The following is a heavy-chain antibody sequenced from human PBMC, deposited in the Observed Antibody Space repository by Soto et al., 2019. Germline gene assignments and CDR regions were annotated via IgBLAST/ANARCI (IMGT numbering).Heavy chain of an antibody. V-gene: IGHV3-23*01. CDR3: AKFQVEGYHNYYGMDV. Sequence: GGSLRLSCAASGFTFSTYALSWVRQAPGKGLEWVSTISVSGSDTYYADSVKGRFTISRDNSRDTVYLEMNSLRAEDTAIYYCAKFQVEGYHNYYGMDVWGQGTTVTVSS. J-gene: IGHJ6*02. CDR2: ISVSGSDT. CDR1: GFTFSTYA.